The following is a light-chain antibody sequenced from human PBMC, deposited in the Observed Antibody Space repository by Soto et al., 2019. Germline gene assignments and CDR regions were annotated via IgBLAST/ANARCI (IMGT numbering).Light chain of an antibody. CDR3: QSYDSDFVV. Sequence: NFMLTQPHSVSESPGKTLSISCTRSSGSIANNYVQWYQQRPGSAPTTVIYENNQRLSGVPDRFSGSTDGSSNSASLTISELQTEDEAYYYCQSYDSDFVVFGGGTKVTVL. CDR1: SGSIANNY. CDR2: ENN. V-gene: IGLV6-57*04. J-gene: IGLJ2*01.